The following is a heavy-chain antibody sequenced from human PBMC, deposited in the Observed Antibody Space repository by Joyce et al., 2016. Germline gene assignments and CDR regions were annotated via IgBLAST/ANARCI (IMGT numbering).Heavy chain of an antibody. J-gene: IGHJ6*02. CDR1: GGDFSNYT. V-gene: IGHV1-69*12. D-gene: IGHD1-14*01. Sequence: QVLLVQSGAAVKRPGSSLRVSCKSAGGDFSNYTVNWVRQAPGQGLEWMGGIIPFFGAAKYAEDFQGRVTLTADQSTRTAYLGLSSLTSADTAVYYCARGGTSSDHYFFYTLDVWGPGTTVIVSS. CDR3: ARGGTSSDHYFFYTLDV. CDR2: IIPFFGAA.